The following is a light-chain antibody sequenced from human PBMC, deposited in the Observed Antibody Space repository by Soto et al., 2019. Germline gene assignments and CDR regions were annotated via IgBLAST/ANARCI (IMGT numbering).Light chain of an antibody. V-gene: IGLV2-14*01. Sequence: QSALTQPASVSGSPGQSITISCTGTSSDVGGYNFVSWYQQHPGKAPKLLIYEVNNRPSGVSNRFSGSKSGNTASLTISGLQAEDGADYYCSSYTTGSTLVVFGGGTKLTVL. CDR2: EVN. CDR3: SSYTTGSTLVV. J-gene: IGLJ2*01. CDR1: SSDVGGYNF.